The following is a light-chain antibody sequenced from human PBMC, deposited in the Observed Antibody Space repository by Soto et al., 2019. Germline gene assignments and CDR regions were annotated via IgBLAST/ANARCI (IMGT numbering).Light chain of an antibody. CDR1: XSINXW. CDR2: KAS. V-gene: IGKV1-5*03. J-gene: IGKJ2*02. Sequence: DIQXTXSPXTLSASXGXXVTXTCXAXXSINXWLAWYQQKPGKAPKFLIYKASSLENGVPSMFSGSGSGTEFTLTISSRQPDDFATYYCQQYDNYPCTFGQGTKLEIK. CDR3: QQYDNYPCT.